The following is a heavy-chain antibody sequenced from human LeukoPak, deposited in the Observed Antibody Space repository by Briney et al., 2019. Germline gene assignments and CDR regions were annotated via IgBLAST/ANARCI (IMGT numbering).Heavy chain of an antibody. V-gene: IGHV3-48*01. J-gene: IGHJ4*02. D-gene: IGHD3-3*01. CDR1: GFTFSSYS. Sequence: GGSLILSCAASGFTFSSYSMDWVRQAPGKGLEWVSYISSSSSTIYYADSVKGRFTISRDNAKNSLYLQMNSLRAEDTAVFYCARDRGGAYDFWSGYYTGYFDYWGQGTLVTVSS. CDR2: ISSSSSTI. CDR3: ARDRGGAYDFWSGYYTGYFDY.